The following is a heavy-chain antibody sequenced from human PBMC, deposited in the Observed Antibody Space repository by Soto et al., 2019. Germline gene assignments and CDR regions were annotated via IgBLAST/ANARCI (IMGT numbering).Heavy chain of an antibody. CDR3: ARDKGIAARRGHNWFDP. D-gene: IGHD6-6*01. V-gene: IGHV4-61*01. Sequence: QVQLQESGPGLVKPSETLSLTCTVSGGSVRSGSYYWSWIRQPPGKGLEWIGYIYYSGSTNYNPSLKSRVTISVDTSKTHCSLRLSSVTAADTAVYYCARDKGIAARRGHNWFDPWGQGTLVTVSS. J-gene: IGHJ5*02. CDR1: GGSVRSGSYY. CDR2: IYYSGST.